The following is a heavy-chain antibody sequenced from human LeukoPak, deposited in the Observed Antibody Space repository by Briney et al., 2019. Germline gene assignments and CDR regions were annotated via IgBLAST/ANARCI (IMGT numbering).Heavy chain of an antibody. V-gene: IGHV1-69*13. CDR2: IIPIFGTA. Sequence: GASVKVSCKASGGTFSSYAISWVRQAPGQGLEWMGGIIPIFGTANYAQKFQGRVTITADESTSTAYMELSSLRSEDMAVYYCASDPPYCSSTSCYWLDYYGMDVWGQGTTVTVSS. J-gene: IGHJ6*02. CDR3: ASDPPYCSSTSCYWLDYYGMDV. CDR1: GGTFSSYA. D-gene: IGHD2-2*01.